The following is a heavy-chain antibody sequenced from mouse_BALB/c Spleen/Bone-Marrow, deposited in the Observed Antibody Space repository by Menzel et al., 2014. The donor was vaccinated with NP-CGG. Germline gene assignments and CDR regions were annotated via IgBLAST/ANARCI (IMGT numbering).Heavy chain of an antibody. CDR2: IWSGGST. J-gene: IGHJ4*01. CDR1: GFSLTSYG. CDR3: ARKAYYYAMDY. Sequence: QVQLQQSGPGLVQPSQSLSITCTVSGFSLTSYGVHWVRQPPGKGLEWLGVIWSGGSTDYNAAFISRLSISKDNSKSQVFVKMDSLQADDTAMYYCARKAYYYAMDYWGQGTSVTVSS. V-gene: IGHV2-4*02.